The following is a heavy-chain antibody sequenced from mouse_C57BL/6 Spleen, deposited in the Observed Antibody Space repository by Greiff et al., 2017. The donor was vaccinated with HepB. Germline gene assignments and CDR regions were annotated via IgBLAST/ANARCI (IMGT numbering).Heavy chain of an antibody. Sequence: EVQRVESGEGLVKPGGSLKLSCAASGFTFSSYAMSWVRQTPEKRLEWVAYISSGGDYIYYADTVKGRFTISRDNARNTLYLQMSSLKSEDTAMYYCTRRGDDVLWFAYWGQGTLVTVSA. CDR1: GFTFSSYA. J-gene: IGHJ3*01. CDR3: TRRGDDVLWFAY. CDR2: ISSGGDYI. V-gene: IGHV5-9-1*02. D-gene: IGHD2-12*01.